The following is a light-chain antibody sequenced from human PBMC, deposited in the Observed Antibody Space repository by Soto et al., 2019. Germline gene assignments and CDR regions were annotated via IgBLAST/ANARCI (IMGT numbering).Light chain of an antibody. CDR2: GAS. V-gene: IGKV3-20*01. J-gene: IGKJ1*01. CDR3: QQYGHSPWT. Sequence: EILLTQSPGTLSLSPGERATLSCRASQSVVSTYVAWYQQTPGQAPRLLIYGASNRATGIPDRFSVSGAGTDFSLTLSRLEPEDFAVYYCQQYGHSPWTFGQGTKVEIK. CDR1: QSVVSTY.